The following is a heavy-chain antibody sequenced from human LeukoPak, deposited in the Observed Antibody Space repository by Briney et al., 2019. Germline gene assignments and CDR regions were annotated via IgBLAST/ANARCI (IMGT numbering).Heavy chain of an antibody. CDR2: IIPIFGTA. V-gene: IGHV1-69*05. J-gene: IGHJ4*02. CDR1: GGTFSSYA. D-gene: IGHD5-12*01. CDR3: ARDTRTVMSGYDYGYFDY. Sequence: SVKVSCKASGGTFSSYAISWVRQAPGQGLEWMGGIIPIFGTANYAQEFQGRVTITTDESTSTAYMELSSLRSEDTAVYYCARDTRTVMSGYDYGYFDYWGQGTLVTVSS.